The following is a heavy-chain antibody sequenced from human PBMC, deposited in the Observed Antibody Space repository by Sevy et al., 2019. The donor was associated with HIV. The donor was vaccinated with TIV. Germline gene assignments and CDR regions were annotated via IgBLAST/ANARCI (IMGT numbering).Heavy chain of an antibody. J-gene: IGHJ4*02. D-gene: IGHD6-19*01. CDR2: IYSGSST. V-gene: IGHV3-53*01. CDR1: WFTVSSNY. CDR3: ASGWSFDY. Sequence: GGSLRLSCAASWFTVSSNYMSWVRQAPGKGLEWVSVIYSGSSTYYADSVKGRFTISRDNSKNTLYLQMNSLRAEDTAVYYCASGWSFDYWGQGTLVTVSS.